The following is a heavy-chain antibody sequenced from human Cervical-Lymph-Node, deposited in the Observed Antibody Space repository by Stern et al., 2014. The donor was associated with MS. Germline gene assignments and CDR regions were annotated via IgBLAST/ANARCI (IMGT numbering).Heavy chain of an antibody. Sequence: VQLLESGAEVKKPGASVKVSCKASDYTFTSYGISWGRQAPGQGLEGMGWISGYNVKIDYAQKFQGRVNMTIVISTTTAYMELRSLKSDDTAVYYCARDRWDRVFDYWGQGTLVTVSS. CDR1: DYTFTSYG. CDR3: ARDRWDRVFDY. J-gene: IGHJ4*02. D-gene: IGHD1-26*01. V-gene: IGHV1-18*01. CDR2: ISGYNVKI.